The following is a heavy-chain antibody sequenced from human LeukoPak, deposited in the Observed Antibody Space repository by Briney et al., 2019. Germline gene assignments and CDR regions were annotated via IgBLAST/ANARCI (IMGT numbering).Heavy chain of an antibody. CDR1: GVSVSSGSYY. Sequence: PSETLSLTCTVSGVSVSSGSYYWNWIRQPPGKGLEWIGYIYYRESTNYSPSLKSRVTISVDTSKNQFSLNLISVTAADTAVYYCASDASGSTPAVFDFWGQGTMVTVSS. CDR2: IYYREST. D-gene: IGHD1-26*01. V-gene: IGHV4-61*01. J-gene: IGHJ3*01. CDR3: ASDASGSTPAVFDF.